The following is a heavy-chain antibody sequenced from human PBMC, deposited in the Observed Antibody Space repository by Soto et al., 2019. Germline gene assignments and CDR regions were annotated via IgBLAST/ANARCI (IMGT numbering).Heavy chain of an antibody. CDR3: ARSPLGYDYVRQTWREVGDSFDI. J-gene: IGHJ3*02. Sequence: PSETLSLTCAIYGASLGGFHWTWLRQAPGKGLEWIGELIHGGSTNYNPSLKGRVSFSLDTSKNQFSLHLMSVTAADTAVYYWARSPLGYDYVRQTWREVGDSFDIWGRGTMVS. D-gene: IGHD3-16*01. CDR1: GASLGGFH. V-gene: IGHV4-34*12. CDR2: LIHGGST.